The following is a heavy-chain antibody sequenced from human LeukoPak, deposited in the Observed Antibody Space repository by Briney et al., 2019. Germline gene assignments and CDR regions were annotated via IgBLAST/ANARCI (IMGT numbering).Heavy chain of an antibody. D-gene: IGHD2-2*01. J-gene: IGHJ6*02. CDR3: ARDVPCSTSCYSHYYYYYGMDV. CDR1: GGTFSSYA. Sequence: ASVKVSCKASGGTFSSYAISWVRQAPGQGLEWMGWISAYNGNTNYAQKLQGRVTMTTDTSTSTAYMELRSLRSDDTAVYYCARDVPCSTSCYSHYYYYYGMDVWGQGTTVTVSS. CDR2: ISAYNGNT. V-gene: IGHV1-18*01.